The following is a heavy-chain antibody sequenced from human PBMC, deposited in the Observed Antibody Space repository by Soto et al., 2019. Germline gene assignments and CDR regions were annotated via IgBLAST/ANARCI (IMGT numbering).Heavy chain of an antibody. CDR1: GGTFSSYA. D-gene: IGHD6-13*01. V-gene: IGHV1-69*13. CDR3: ARGGIAAAGTVDY. J-gene: IGHJ4*02. Sequence: GASVKVSCKASGGTFSSYAISWVRQAPGQGLEWMGGIIPIFGTANYAQKFQGRVTITADESRSTAYMELSSLRSEDTAVYYCARGGIAAAGTVDYWGQGTLVTVSS. CDR2: IIPIFGTA.